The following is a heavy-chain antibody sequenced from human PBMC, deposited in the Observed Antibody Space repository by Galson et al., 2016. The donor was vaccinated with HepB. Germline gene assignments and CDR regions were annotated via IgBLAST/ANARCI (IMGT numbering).Heavy chain of an antibody. CDR3: ARDKVWSGGSGNNFDY. CDR1: GFTFSNYG. J-gene: IGHJ4*02. D-gene: IGHD3-10*01. CDR2: IWYDGINQ. V-gene: IGHV3-33*01. Sequence: SLRLSCAASGFTFSNYGIHWVRQAPGKGLEWVAVIWYDGINQYYADSVKGRFTISRDNSKNTLYLQMNSLRAEDTAVYYCARDKVWSGGSGNNFDYWGQGTLVTVSS.